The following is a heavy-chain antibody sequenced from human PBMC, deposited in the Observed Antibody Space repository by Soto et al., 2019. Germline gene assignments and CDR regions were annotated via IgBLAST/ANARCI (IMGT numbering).Heavy chain of an antibody. J-gene: IGHJ4*02. CDR1: GGSVSSGSYY. CDR3: ARGSYYDSSGYYGGYFDY. V-gene: IGHV4-61*01. CDR2: IYYSGST. D-gene: IGHD3-22*01. Sequence: QVQLQESGPGLVKPSETLSLTCTVSGGSVSSGSYYWSWIRQPPGKGLEWIGYIYYSGSTNYNPSLKSRVTISVDTSKNQFSLKLSSVTAADTAVYYCARGSYYDSSGYYGGYFDYWGQGTLVTVSS.